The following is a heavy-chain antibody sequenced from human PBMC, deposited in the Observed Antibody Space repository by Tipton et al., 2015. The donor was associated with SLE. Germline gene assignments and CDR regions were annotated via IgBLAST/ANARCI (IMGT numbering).Heavy chain of an antibody. CDR3: ARGITVRFLEWLPDY. CDR2: IYYSGST. D-gene: IGHD3-3*01. Sequence: TLSLTCTVSGGSISSHYWSWIRQPPGKGLEWIGYIYYSGSTNYNPSLKSRVTISVDTSKNQFSLKLSSVTAADTAVYYCARGITVRFLEWLPDYWGQGTLVTVSS. V-gene: IGHV4-59*11. J-gene: IGHJ4*02. CDR1: GGSISSHY.